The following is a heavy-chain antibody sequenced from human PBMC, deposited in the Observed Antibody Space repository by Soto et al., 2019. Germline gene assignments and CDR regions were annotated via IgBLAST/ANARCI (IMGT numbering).Heavy chain of an antibody. CDR2: FDPEDGET. V-gene: IGHV1-24*01. Sequence: ASVKVSCKVSGYTLTELSMHWVRQAPGKGLEWMGGFDPEDGETIYAQKFQGRVTMTEDTSTDTAYMELSSLRSEDTAVYYCATLSSPLRFGYYYYYGMDVWGQGTTVTVSS. CDR1: GYTLTELS. J-gene: IGHJ6*02. D-gene: IGHD6-6*01. CDR3: ATLSSPLRFGYYYYYGMDV.